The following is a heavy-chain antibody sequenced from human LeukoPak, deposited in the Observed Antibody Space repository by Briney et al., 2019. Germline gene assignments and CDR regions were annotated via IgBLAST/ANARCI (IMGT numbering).Heavy chain of an antibody. J-gene: IGHJ4*02. V-gene: IGHV3-23*01. CDR1: GFTFSSYA. Sequence: GGSLRLSCTASGFTFSSYAMNWVRQAPGKGLEWVSGIGAGGTFTYYADSVKGRFTIFRDNSRNTLYLLRNSLRADDTAVYYCAKDLDYTTYGYYVDYWGQGTLVTVSS. D-gene: IGHD4-11*01. CDR3: AKDLDYTTYGYYVDY. CDR2: IGAGGTFT.